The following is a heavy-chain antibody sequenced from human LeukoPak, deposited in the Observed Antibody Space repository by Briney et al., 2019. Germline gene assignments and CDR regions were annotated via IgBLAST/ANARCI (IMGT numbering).Heavy chain of an antibody. CDR1: GGTFSSYA. CDR3: ASLSNGSGSSYY. CDR2: IIPIFGTA. D-gene: IGHD3-10*01. Sequence: SVRVSCKASGGTFSSYAISWVRQAPGQGLEWMEGIIPIFGTANYAQKFQGRVTITADESTSTAYMELSSLRSEDTAVYYCASLSNGSGSSYYWGRGTLVTVSS. V-gene: IGHV1-69*13. J-gene: IGHJ4*02.